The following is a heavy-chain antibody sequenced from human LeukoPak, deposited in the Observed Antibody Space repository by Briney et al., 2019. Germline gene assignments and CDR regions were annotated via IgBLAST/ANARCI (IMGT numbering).Heavy chain of an antibody. Sequence: GGSLRLSCAASGFTLSIYEMNWVRQAPGKGLEWVSYSSSSGDIRYADSVKGRFTSSRDNAKNSFHLQMNSLRVEDTAVYYCAAKVPGTTHFSHWGQGTLVTVSS. J-gene: IGHJ4*02. D-gene: IGHD6-19*01. CDR1: GFTLSIYE. CDR2: SSSSGDIR. CDR3: AAKVPGTTHFSH. V-gene: IGHV3-48*03.